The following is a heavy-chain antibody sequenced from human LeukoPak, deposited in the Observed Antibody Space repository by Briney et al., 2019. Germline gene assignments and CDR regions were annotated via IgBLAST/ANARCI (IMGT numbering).Heavy chain of an antibody. CDR1: GGSISSYY. CDR2: IYYSGST. V-gene: IGHV4-59*08. J-gene: IGHJ6*03. Sequence: SETLSLTCTVSGGSISSYYWSWIRQPPGKGLEWMGYIYYSGSTNYNPSLKSRVTISVDTSKNQFSLKLSSVTAADTAVYYYARAPDYFYYYYMDVWGKGTTVTISS. CDR3: ARAPDYFYYYYMDV.